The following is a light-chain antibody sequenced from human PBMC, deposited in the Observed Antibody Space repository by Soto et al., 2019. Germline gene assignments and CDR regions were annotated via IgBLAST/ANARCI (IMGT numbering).Light chain of an antibody. Sequence: QPALTQPASGSGSHGQSSGISCTETSSDVGGYNYVSWYQQHPGKAPKLMIYDVSNRPSGVSNRFSGSKSGNTASLTISGLQAEDEADYYCCSYTTSSTYVFGTGTKVTVL. CDR1: SSDVGGYNY. J-gene: IGLJ1*01. CDR2: DVS. CDR3: CSYTTSSTYV. V-gene: IGLV2-14*03.